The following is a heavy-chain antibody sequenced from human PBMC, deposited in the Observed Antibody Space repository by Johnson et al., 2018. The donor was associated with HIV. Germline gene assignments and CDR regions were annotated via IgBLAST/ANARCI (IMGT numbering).Heavy chain of an antibody. J-gene: IGHJ3*02. CDR1: GFTFSDYY. D-gene: IGHD1-7*01. Sequence: QVQLVESGGGVVKPGGSLRLSCAASGFTFSDYYMSWIRQAPGKGLEWVAVISYDGSEKYYVDSVKGRLTISGENAKNSFYLQMNSLRIEDTAVYYCARPCTWNFYDAFDIWGQGTMVTVSS. CDR3: ARPCTWNFYDAFDI. V-gene: IGHV3-30*03. CDR2: ISYDGSEK.